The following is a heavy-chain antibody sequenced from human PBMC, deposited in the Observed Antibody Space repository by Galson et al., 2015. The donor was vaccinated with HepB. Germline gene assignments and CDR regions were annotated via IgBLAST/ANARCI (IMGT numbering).Heavy chain of an antibody. J-gene: IGHJ3*02. CDR1: GFMFSKYV. CDR2: MPSEEGSNK. Sequence: SLRLSCAASGFMFSKYVMHWVRQAPGKGPEWVAVMPSEEGSNKIYGDFVKGRFTISRDNSKNTLYLQMDSLEAEDAAIYYCAREGYSSGRAGSFDMWGQGTLVTVSS. D-gene: IGHD3-22*01. CDR3: AREGYSSGRAGSFDM. V-gene: IGHV3-30*03.